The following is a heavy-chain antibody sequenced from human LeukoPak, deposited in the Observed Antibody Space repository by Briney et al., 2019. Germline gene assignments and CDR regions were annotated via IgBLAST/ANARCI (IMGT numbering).Heavy chain of an antibody. D-gene: IGHD3-22*01. CDR3: AKDLSPGSGYSDAFDF. CDR2: ISGSGGST. CDR1: GFTLSSYA. Sequence: GGSLRLSCAASGFTLSSYAMNWVRQAPGKGLEWVSVISGSGGSTYYADSVKGRFTISRDNSKNTLYLQMNSLRAEDTAVYYCAKDLSPGSGYSDAFDFWGQGTMVTVSS. V-gene: IGHV3-23*01. J-gene: IGHJ3*01.